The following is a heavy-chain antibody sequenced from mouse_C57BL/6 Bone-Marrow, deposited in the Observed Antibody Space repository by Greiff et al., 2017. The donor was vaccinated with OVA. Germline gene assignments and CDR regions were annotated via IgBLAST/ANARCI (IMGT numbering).Heavy chain of an antibody. CDR2: IWRGGST. Sequence: QVQLQQSGPGLVQPSQSLSITCTVSGFSLTSYGVHWVRQSPGKGLEWLGVIWRGGSTDYNAAFMSRLSITKDNSKSQVFFKMNSLQADDTAIYYCAKKGRGRDYAMDYWGQGTSVTVSS. J-gene: IGHJ4*01. D-gene: IGHD3-3*01. CDR3: AKKGRGRDYAMDY. CDR1: GFSLTSYG. V-gene: IGHV2-5*01.